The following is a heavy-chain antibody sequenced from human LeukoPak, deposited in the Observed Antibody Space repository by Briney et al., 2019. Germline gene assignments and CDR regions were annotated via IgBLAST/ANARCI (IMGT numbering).Heavy chain of an antibody. Sequence: PGGSLRLSCAASGFTFNNYAMSWVRQAPGKGLEWVSTISVGGDGAYGAYYADSVKGRFSISRDNSKNTLYLQMNSLRAEDTAVYYCAKVAGHEYYYYYGMDVWGQGTTVTVSS. CDR2: ISVGGDGAYGA. J-gene: IGHJ6*02. CDR1: GFTFNNYA. V-gene: IGHV3-23*01. D-gene: IGHD6-19*01. CDR3: AKVAGHEYYYYYGMDV.